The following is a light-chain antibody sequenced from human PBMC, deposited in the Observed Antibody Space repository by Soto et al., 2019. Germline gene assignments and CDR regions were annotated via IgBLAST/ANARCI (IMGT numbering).Light chain of an antibody. CDR1: QSVRDNY. V-gene: IGKV3-20*01. CDR3: QQYGDSPGT. CDR2: DTS. Sequence: IGLTQSPGTLSLSPGERGTLSCRASQSVRDNYFAWYQQKPGQAPSLLIYDTSRRATGVPDRFTGSGSGTDFALTISRVEAEDFAMYFCQQYGDSPGTFGQGTKVDIK. J-gene: IGKJ1*01.